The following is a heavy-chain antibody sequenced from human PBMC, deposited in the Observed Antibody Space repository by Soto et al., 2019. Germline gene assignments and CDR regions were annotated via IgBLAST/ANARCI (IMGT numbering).Heavy chain of an antibody. D-gene: IGHD3-22*01. Sequence: PSETLSLTCTVSGGSVSSGSYYWSWIRQPPGKGLEWIGYIYYSGSTNYNPSLKSRVTISVDTSKNQFSLKLGSVTAADTAVYYCAREAIGAYYYYYGMDVWGQGTTVTVSS. CDR1: GGSVSSGSYY. V-gene: IGHV4-61*01. CDR2: IYYSGST. J-gene: IGHJ6*02. CDR3: AREAIGAYYYYYGMDV.